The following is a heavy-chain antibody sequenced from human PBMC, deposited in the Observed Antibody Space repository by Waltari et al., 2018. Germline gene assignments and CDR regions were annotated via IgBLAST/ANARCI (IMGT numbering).Heavy chain of an antibody. Sequence: QVQLQESGPGLVKPSETLSLTCTVSGGSISSYYWSWIRQPAGKGLEWSGSIYYSGSTYYNPSLKSRVTISVDTSKNQFSLKLSSVTAADTAVYYCAREMGSGWYYFDYWGQGTLVTVSS. CDR2: IYYSGST. CDR3: AREMGSGWYYFDY. J-gene: IGHJ4*02. D-gene: IGHD6-19*01. CDR1: GGSISSYY. V-gene: IGHV4-4*07.